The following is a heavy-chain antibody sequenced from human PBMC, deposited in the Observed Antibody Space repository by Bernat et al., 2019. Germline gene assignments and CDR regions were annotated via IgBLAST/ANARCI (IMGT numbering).Heavy chain of an antibody. V-gene: IGHV4-59*01. J-gene: IGHJ2*01. CDR3: ARTPIAMVRGAFCWYFDL. D-gene: IGHD3-10*01. CDR2: IYYSGST. CDR1: GGSISSYY. Sequence: QVQLQESGPGLVKPSETLSLTCTVSGGSISSYYWSWIRQPPGKGLEWIGYIYYSGSTNYNPSLKSRVTISVDTSKNQFSLKLSSVTAADTAVYYCARTPIAMVRGAFCWYFDLWGRGTLVTVSS.